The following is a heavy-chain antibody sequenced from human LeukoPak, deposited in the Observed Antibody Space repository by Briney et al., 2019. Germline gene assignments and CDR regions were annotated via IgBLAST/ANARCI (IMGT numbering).Heavy chain of an antibody. D-gene: IGHD3-10*01. J-gene: IGHJ4*02. Sequence: PGGSLRLSCAPSGFTFSSYAMSWDRQAPGKGLEWVSSISGSGGSTYYADSVKGRFTISRDNSKNTLYLQMNSLRAEDAAVYYCAKRIYGSGSYYVPFDYWGQGTLVTVSS. V-gene: IGHV3-23*01. CDR1: GFTFSSYA. CDR3: AKRIYGSGSYYVPFDY. CDR2: ISGSGGST.